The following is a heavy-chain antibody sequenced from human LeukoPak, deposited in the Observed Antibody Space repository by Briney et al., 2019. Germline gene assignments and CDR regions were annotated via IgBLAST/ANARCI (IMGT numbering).Heavy chain of an antibody. J-gene: IGHJ4*02. V-gene: IGHV3-48*03. CDR2: ISSSGTTI. D-gene: IGHD3-9*01. CDR1: GFTFSSYE. Sequence: PGGSLRLSCAASGFTFSSYEMNWVRQAPGKGLEWVSYISSSGTTIYYADSVKGRFTISRDNAKNSLYLQMNSLRAEDTAIYYCAREDYDVSTGYYTYYFDYWGQGTLVTVS. CDR3: AREDYDVSTGYYTYYFDY.